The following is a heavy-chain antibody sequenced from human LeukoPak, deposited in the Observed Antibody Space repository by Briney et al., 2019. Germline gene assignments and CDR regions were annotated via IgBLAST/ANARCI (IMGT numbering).Heavy chain of an antibody. Sequence: SETLSLTCTVSDGSINSYYWSWIRQPPGKGLEWLGYFYYSGSTNYNPSLKSRVTISVDTSKTQFSLKLTSVTAADTAVYYCARHYVVIPAGRRDYYHYGMDVWGLGTTVTVSS. CDR2: FYYSGST. CDR3: ARHYVVIPAGRRDYYHYGMDV. V-gene: IGHV4-59*08. J-gene: IGHJ6*02. D-gene: IGHD2-2*01. CDR1: DGSINSYY.